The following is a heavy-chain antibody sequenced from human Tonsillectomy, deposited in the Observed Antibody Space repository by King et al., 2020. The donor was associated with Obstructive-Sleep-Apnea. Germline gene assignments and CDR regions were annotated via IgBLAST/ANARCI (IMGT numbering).Heavy chain of an antibody. J-gene: IGHJ4*02. CDR3: ARGYYDGSDYYPPFDA. D-gene: IGHD3-22*01. V-gene: IGHV4-39*07. CDR2: VFYGGSS. CDR1: GGSISSSSSS. Sequence: QLQESGPGLVKPSETLSLSCTVSGGSISSSSSSWGWIRQPPGKGLECIGRVFYGGSSYYNPSLKSRVTISVDTSKSQFSLKLTSVTAADTAVYYCARGYYDGSDYYPPFDAWGQGTLVTVSP.